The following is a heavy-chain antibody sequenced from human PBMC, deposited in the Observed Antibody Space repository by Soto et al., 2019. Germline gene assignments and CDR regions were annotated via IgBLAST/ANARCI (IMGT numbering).Heavy chain of an antibody. CDR3: ARRYGASFDY. V-gene: IGHV4-61*08. CDR1: GGSISSGGYS. J-gene: IGHJ4*02. Sequence: SETLSLTCAVSGGSISSGGYSWSWIRQPPGKGLEWIGYIYHSGSTNYNPSLKSRVTISVDTSKNQFSLKLSSVTAADTAVYYCARRYGASFDYWGQGTLVTVSS. CDR2: IYHSGST. D-gene: IGHD4-17*01.